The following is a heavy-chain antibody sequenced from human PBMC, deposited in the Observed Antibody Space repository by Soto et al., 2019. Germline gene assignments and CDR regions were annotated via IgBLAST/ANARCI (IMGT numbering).Heavy chain of an antibody. V-gene: IGHV4-30-4*01. CDR1: GGSISSGDYY. D-gene: IGHD3-22*01. J-gene: IGHJ4*02. Sequence: PSETLSLSCTVSGGSISSGDYYWSWIRQPPGKGLEWIGYIYYGGSTYYNPSLKSRVTISVDTSKNQFSLKLSSVTAADTAVYYCAREGYYDSSGYLVYWGQGTLVTVSS. CDR3: AREGYYDSSGYLVY. CDR2: IYYGGST.